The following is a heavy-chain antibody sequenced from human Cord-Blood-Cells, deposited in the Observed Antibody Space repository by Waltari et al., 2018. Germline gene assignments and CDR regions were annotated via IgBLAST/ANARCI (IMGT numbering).Heavy chain of an antibody. CDR1: GFTFCSYA. Sequence: QVQLVESGGGVVQPGRSLRLSCAASGFTFCSYAMHWVRQAPGKGLEWVAVISYDGSNKYYADSVKGRFTISRDNSKNTLYLQMNSLRAEDTAVYYCARDSGYSFDYWGQGTLVTVSS. CDR2: ISYDGSNK. D-gene: IGHD1-26*01. V-gene: IGHV3-30-3*01. CDR3: ARDSGYSFDY. J-gene: IGHJ4*02.